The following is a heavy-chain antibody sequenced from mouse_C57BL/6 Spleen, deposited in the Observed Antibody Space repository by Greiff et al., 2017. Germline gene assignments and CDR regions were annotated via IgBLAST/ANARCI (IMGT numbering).Heavy chain of an antibody. CDR3: ARESYGNYEGDY. D-gene: IGHD2-1*01. J-gene: IGHJ2*01. CDR1: GYSITSGYY. V-gene: IGHV3-6*01. CDR2: ISYDGSN. Sequence: EVKLQESGPGLVKPSQSLSLTCSVTGYSITSGYYWNWIRQFPGNKLEWMGYISYDGSNNYNPSLKNRISITRDTSKNQFFLKLNSVTTEDTAKYYCARESYGNYEGDYWGQGTTLTVSS.